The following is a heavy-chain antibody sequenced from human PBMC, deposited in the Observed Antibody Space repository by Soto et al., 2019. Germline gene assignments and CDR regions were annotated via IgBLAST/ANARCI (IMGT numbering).Heavy chain of an antibody. D-gene: IGHD5-18*01. CDR1: GGSVSSGSYY. J-gene: IGHJ4*02. CDR3: ARTVGYSYLYYFDY. V-gene: IGHV4-61*01. Sequence: PSETLSLTCTVSGGSVSSGSYYWSWIRQPPGKGLEWIGYIYYGGSTNYNPTLKSRVTISVDTSKNQFSLKLTSVTAADTAVYYCARTVGYSYLYYFDYWGQGTLVTVSS. CDR2: IYYGGST.